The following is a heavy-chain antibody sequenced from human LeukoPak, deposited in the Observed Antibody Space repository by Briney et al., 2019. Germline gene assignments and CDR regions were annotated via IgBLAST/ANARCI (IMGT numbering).Heavy chain of an antibody. CDR3: AAGVDY. Sequence: GGSLRLSCAASGFTFSSYGMHWVRQAPGKGLEWVAFISYDGSNKYYIDSVKGRFTISRDNSKNTLYLQMNTLRPEDTAVYYCAAGVDYWGQGTLVTVSS. CDR1: GFTFSSYG. J-gene: IGHJ4*02. V-gene: IGHV3-30-3*01. D-gene: IGHD2-8*01. CDR2: ISYDGSNK.